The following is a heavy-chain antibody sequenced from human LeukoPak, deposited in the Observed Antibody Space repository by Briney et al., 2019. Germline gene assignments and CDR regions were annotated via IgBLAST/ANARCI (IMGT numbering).Heavy chain of an antibody. J-gene: IGHJ4*02. V-gene: IGHV4-61*02. D-gene: IGHD2-21*01. CDR3: ARVAVGKLDY. CDR2: IYTSGST. Sequence: SETLSLTYTVSGGSISSGSYYWSWIRQPAGKGLEWIGRIYTSGSTNYNPSLKSRVTISVDTSKNQFSLKLSSVTAADTAVYYCARVAVGKLDYWGQGTLVTVSS. CDR1: GGSISSGSYY.